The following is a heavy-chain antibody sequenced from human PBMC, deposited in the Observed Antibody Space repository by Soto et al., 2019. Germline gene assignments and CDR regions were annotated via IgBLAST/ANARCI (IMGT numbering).Heavy chain of an antibody. CDR2: IWYDGSNK. V-gene: IGHV3-33*01. CDR1: GFTFSSYG. J-gene: IGHJ6*02. D-gene: IGHD3-9*01. CDR3: ARDGVYYDILTGYYGPLYYYGMDV. Sequence: QVQLVESGGGVVQPGRSLRLSCAASGFTFSSYGMHWVRQAPGKGLEWVAVIWYDGSNKYYADSVKGRFTISRDNSKNTLYLQMNSLRAEDTAVYYCARDGVYYDILTGYYGPLYYYGMDVWGQGTTVTVSS.